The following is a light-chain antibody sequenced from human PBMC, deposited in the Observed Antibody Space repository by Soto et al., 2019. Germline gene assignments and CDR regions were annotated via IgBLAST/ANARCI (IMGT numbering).Light chain of an antibody. J-gene: IGLJ3*02. CDR3: NSYTSSSTLV. Sequence: QSALTQPASVSGSPGQSITISCTGTSSDVGGYNYVSWYQQHPGKAPKLMIYEVSDRPSGVSNRFSGSKSGNTASLTISGRQAEDEADYYCNSYTSSSTLVFGGGTKLTVL. CDR1: SSDVGGYNY. V-gene: IGLV2-14*01. CDR2: EVS.